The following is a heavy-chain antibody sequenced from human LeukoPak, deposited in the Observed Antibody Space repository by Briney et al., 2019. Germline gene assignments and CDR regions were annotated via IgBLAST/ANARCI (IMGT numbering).Heavy chain of an antibody. CDR1: GFTFSIYG. D-gene: IGHD2-2*01. J-gene: IGHJ6*02. V-gene: IGHV3-33*01. Sequence: PGGSLRLSRAPSGFTFSIYGMHGVRDAPGKGLGGGADIWYDGSNKYYADSVKGRFTIYRDNSQNMLHLQMNILRAHDTAVYYCARDRPPPADYYGIDVWGQGTTVTVSS. CDR3: ARDRPPPADYYGIDV. CDR2: IWYDGSNK.